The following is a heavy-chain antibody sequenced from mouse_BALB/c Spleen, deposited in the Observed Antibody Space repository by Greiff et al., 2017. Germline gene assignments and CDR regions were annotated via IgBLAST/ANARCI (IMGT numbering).Heavy chain of an antibody. J-gene: IGHJ2*01. CDR1: GYSITSGYY. V-gene: IGHV3-6*02. Sequence: EVKLQASGPGLVKPSQSLSLTCSVTGYSITSGYYWNWIRQFPGNKLEWMGYISYDGSNNYNPSLKNRISITRDTSKNQFFLKLNSVTTEDTATYYCAREAFDYFDYWGQGTTLTVSS. CDR2: ISYDGSN. CDR3: AREAFDYFDY.